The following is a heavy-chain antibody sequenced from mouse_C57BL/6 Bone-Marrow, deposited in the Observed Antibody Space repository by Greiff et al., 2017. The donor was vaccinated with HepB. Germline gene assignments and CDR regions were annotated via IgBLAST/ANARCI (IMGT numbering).Heavy chain of an antibody. CDR2: IWSGGST. J-gene: IGHJ3*01. D-gene: IGHD2-3*01. CDR3: AARGGGYYEEFAY. V-gene: IGHV2-2*01. CDR1: GFSLTSYG. Sequence: QVQLKESGPGLVQPSQCLSITCTVSGFSLTSYGVHWVRQSPGKGLEWLGVIWSGGSTDYNAAFISRLSISKDNSKSQVFFKMNSLQADDTAIYYCAARGGGYYEEFAYWGQGTLVTVSA.